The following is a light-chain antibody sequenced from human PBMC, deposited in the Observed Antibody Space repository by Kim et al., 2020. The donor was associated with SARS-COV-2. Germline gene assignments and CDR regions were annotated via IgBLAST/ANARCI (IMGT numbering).Light chain of an antibody. CDR3: QSYDSSNHVV. V-gene: IGLV6-57*02. CDR1: RGSIASNY. Sequence: PVPIACTASRGSIASNYVKWYQQRPGSAPTTVIYEDNQRPSGVPDRFSGSIDSSSNSASLTISGLKTEDEADYYCQSYDSSNHVVFGGGTQLTVL. J-gene: IGLJ2*01. CDR2: EDN.